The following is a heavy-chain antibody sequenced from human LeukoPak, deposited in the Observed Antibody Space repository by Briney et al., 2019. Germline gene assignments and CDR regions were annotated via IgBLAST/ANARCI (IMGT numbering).Heavy chain of an antibody. CDR1: GGTFSSYA. D-gene: IGHD3-22*01. J-gene: IGHJ4*02. CDR3: ASGRGYYDSSGYQFDY. Sequence: EASVKVSCKASGGTFSSYAISWVRQAPGQGLEWMGGIIPIFGTANYAQKFQGRVTITTDESTSTAYMELSSLRSEDTAVYYCASGRGYYDSSGYQFDYWGQGTLVTVSS. CDR2: IIPIFGTA. V-gene: IGHV1-69*05.